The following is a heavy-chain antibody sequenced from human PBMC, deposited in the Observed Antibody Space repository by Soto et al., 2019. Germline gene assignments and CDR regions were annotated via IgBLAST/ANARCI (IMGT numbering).Heavy chain of an antibody. V-gene: IGHV4-61*01. Sequence: QVQLQESGPGLVKPSETLSLTSTVSGGSLSSGSHYWSWIWQPPGKVLEWIGHIYYSGTTNYNPSLKSRVTVSVDTSKNQLSLKLCSVTAANTAVCYCGKDDRGYTSACAFDIWGQGTMVTVSS. CDR1: GGSLSSGSHY. CDR2: IYYSGTT. J-gene: IGHJ3*02. D-gene: IGHD5-18*01. CDR3: GKDDRGYTSACAFDI.